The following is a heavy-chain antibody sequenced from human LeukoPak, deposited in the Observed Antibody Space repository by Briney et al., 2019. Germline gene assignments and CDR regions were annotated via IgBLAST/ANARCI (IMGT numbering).Heavy chain of an antibody. CDR1: GYTFTSYG. J-gene: IGHJ4*02. CDR3: ARGYCSGGSCFWSFDY. Sequence: ASVKVSCKASGYTFTSYGISWVRQAPGQGLEWMGWISAYNGNTNYAQKLQGRVTMTTDTSTSTAYMELRSLRSDDTAVYYCARGYCSGGSCFWSFDYWGQGTLVTVSS. V-gene: IGHV1-18*01. CDR2: ISAYNGNT. D-gene: IGHD2-15*01.